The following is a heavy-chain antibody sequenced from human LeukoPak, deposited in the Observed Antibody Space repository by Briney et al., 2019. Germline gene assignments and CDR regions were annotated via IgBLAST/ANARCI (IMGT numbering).Heavy chain of an antibody. Sequence: GASVKVSCKASGYTFTSYYMHWVRQAPGQGLEWMGIINPSGGSTSYAQKFQGRVTMTRDMSTSTVYMELSSLRSEDTAVYYCARDRMVAYYYYYYMDVWGKGTTVTVSS. J-gene: IGHJ6*03. CDR1: GYTFTSYY. CDR2: INPSGGST. D-gene: IGHD4/OR15-4a*01. V-gene: IGHV1-46*01. CDR3: ARDRMVAYYYYYYMDV.